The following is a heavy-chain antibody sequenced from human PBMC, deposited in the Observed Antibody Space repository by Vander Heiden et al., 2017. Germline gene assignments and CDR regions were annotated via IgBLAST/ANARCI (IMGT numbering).Heavy chain of an antibody. CDR2: ISYDGRHT. CDR3: AKDMGTYYDFWSGYFDS. Sequence: QVQLVESGGGVVQPGKSLRLSCAASGFHFNDYGMHWVRRAPGGGLEWVAVISYDGRHTNYVDSVKGRFTISRDNSKNTLTLQMNSLRVEDTAVYYCAKDMGTYYDFWSGYFDSWGQGSLVSVSS. V-gene: IGHV3-30*18. J-gene: IGHJ4*02. CDR1: GFHFNDYG. D-gene: IGHD3-3*01.